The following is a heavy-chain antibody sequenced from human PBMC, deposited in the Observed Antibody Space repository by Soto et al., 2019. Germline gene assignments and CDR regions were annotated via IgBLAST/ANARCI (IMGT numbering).Heavy chain of an antibody. CDR2: INHSGST. CDR1: GGSFSGYY. V-gene: IGHV4-34*01. D-gene: IGHD1-1*01. CDR3: ARGNGPHYYYYYGMDV. J-gene: IGHJ6*02. Sequence: SETLSLTCAVYGGSFSGYYWSWIRQPPGKGLEWIGEINHSGSTNYNPSLKSRVTISVDRSKNQSSLKLSSVTAADTAVYYCARGNGPHYYYYYGMDVWGQGTTVTVSS.